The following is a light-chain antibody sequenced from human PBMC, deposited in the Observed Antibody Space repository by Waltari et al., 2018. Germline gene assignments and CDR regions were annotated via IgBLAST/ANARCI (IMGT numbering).Light chain of an antibody. Sequence: DIQMTQSPSSLAASGGDRVTITCRASQGISKFLAWFRQKPGKSPASLIYGASSLQSGVPSRFSGSGSGTDFTLTISSLQPEDFASYYCQQYKTFPLTFGGGTKVEIK. CDR2: GAS. CDR3: QQYKTFPLT. J-gene: IGKJ4*01. CDR1: QGISKF. V-gene: IGKV1-16*01.